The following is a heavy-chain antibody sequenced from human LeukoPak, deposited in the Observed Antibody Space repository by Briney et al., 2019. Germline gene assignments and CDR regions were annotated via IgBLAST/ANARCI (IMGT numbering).Heavy chain of an antibody. Sequence: QPGGSLRRSCSVSGFPFSGHGMHWVRQVPGKGLEWVASISGGGSDTYNEDAVKGRFTISRDNYKSTLSLQMNSLRAEDTAVYYCAKWLVGRYFQHWGQGTLVTVSS. J-gene: IGHJ1*01. D-gene: IGHD6-19*01. CDR3: AKWLVGRYFQH. CDR1: GFPFSGHG. V-gene: IGHV3-23*02. CDR2: ISGGGSDT.